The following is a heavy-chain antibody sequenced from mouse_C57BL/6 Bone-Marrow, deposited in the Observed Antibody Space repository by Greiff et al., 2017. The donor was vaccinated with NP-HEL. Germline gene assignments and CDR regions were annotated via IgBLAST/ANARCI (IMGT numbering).Heavy chain of an antibody. D-gene: IGHD1-1*01. Sequence: VQLQVSGPELVRPGVSVKISCKGSGYTFTDYAMHWVKQSHAKSLEWLGVISTYYGDASYNQKFNDKATMTVDKSSSTAYMELARLTSEDSAVYYCARRIYYYGSSYWFAYWGQGTLVTVSA. CDR2: ISTYYGDA. V-gene: IGHV1-67*01. CDR1: GYTFTDYA. CDR3: ARRIYYYGSSYWFAY. J-gene: IGHJ3*01.